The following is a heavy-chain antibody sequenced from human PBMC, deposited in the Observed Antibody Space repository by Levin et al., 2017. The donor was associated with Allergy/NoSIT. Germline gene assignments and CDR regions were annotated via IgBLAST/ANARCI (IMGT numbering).Heavy chain of an antibody. J-gene: IGHJ2*01. V-gene: IGHV3-23*01. CDR2: ISGSGGST. Sequence: GESLKISCAASGFTFSSYAMSWVRQAPGKGLEWVSAISGSGGSTYYADSVKGRFTISRDNSKNTLYLQMNSLRAEDTAVYYCATQGYCSGGSCYSGLRYWYFDRWGRGTLVTVSS. CDR1: GFTFSSYA. D-gene: IGHD2-15*01. CDR3: ATQGYCSGGSCYSGLRYWYFDR.